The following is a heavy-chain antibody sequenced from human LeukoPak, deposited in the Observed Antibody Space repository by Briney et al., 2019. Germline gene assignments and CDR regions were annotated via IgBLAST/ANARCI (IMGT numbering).Heavy chain of an antibody. CDR3: ARHRLQWLTLAPDFDY. D-gene: IGHD4-11*01. Sequence: PSETLSLTCTVSGGSISSGSYYWSWIRQPAGKGLEWIGRIYTSGSTNYNPSLKSRVTISVDTSKNQFSLKLSSVTAADTAVHYCARHRLQWLTLAPDFDYWGQGTLVTVSS. CDR1: GGSISSGSYY. V-gene: IGHV4-61*02. CDR2: IYTSGST. J-gene: IGHJ4*02.